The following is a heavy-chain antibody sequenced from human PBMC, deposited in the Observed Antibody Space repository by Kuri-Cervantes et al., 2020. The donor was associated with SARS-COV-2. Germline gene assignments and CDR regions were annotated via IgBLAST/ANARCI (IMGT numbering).Heavy chain of an antibody. J-gene: IGHJ3*02. D-gene: IGHD6-25*01. CDR3: ARDAARAAFDI. Sequence: GESLKISCAASGFTFSDYYMSWIRQAPGKGLEWVSYISSSSSYTNYADSVKGRFTISRDNAKNSLYLQMNSLRAEDTAVYYCARDAARAAFDIWRQGTMVTVSS. CDR1: GFTFSDYY. CDR2: ISSSSSYT. V-gene: IGHV3-11*05.